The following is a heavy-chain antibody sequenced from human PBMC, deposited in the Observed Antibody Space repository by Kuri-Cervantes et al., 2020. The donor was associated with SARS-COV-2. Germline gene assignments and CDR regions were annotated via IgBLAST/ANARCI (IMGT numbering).Heavy chain of an antibody. J-gene: IGHJ4*02. CDR3: ARVGNFWSGFSDY. D-gene: IGHD3-3*01. V-gene: IGHV3-74*01. CDR1: GFTFSSYW. CDR2: INSDGSST. Sequence: GESLKISCAASGFTFSSYWMHWVRQAPGEGLVWVSRINSDGSSTSYADSVKGRFTISRDNAKNTLYLQMNSLRAEDTAVYYCARVGNFWSGFSDYWGQGTLVTVSS.